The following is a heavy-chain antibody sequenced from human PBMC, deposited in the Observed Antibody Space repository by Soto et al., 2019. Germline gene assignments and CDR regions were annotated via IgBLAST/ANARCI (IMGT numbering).Heavy chain of an antibody. CDR2: INHSGST. CDR3: ARMRGRVSGGCSGGSCPRVLNYYYYMDV. D-gene: IGHD2-15*01. CDR1: GGSFSGYY. Sequence: QVQLQQWGAGLLKPSETLSLTCAVYGGSFSGYYWSWIRQPPGKGLEWIGEINHSGSTNHNPSLKSRVTISVDTSKNQFSLKLSSVTAADTAVYYCARMRGRVSGGCSGGSCPRVLNYYYYMDVWGKGTTVTVSS. J-gene: IGHJ6*03. V-gene: IGHV4-34*01.